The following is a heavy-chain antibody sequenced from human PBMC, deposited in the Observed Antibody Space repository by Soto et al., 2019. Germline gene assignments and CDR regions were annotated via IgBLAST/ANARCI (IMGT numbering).Heavy chain of an antibody. D-gene: IGHD3-3*01. CDR1: GGTFSSYA. J-gene: IGHJ6*02. V-gene: IGHV1-69*12. CDR2: IIPIFGTA. Sequence: QVQLVQSGAEVKKPGSSVKVSCKASGGTFSSYAISWVRQAPGQGLEWMGGIIPIFGTAKYAQKFQGRVTITAVESTSTAYMELSSLRSEDTAVYYCASWYYDFWSGYYHYYYYGMDVWGQGTTVTVSS. CDR3: ASWYYDFWSGYYHYYYYGMDV.